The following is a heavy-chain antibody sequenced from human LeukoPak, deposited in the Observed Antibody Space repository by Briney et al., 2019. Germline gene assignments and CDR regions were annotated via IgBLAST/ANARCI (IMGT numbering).Heavy chain of an antibody. V-gene: IGHV3-23*01. D-gene: IGHD3-22*01. CDR2: ISGSGGNT. CDR3: AKDQGYYYDSSGYDY. J-gene: IGHJ4*02. Sequence: GGSLRLSCAASGYTFGDYSMNWVRQAPGKGLEWVSVISGSGGNTYYVDSVKGRFTISRDNSKNTLYLQMNSLRAEDTAVYYCAKDQGYYYDSSGYDYWGQGTLVTVSS. CDR1: GYTFGDYS.